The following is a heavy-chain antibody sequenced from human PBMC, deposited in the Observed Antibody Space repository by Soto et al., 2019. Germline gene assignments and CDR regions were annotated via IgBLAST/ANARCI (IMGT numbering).Heavy chain of an antibody. CDR2: ISGSGGST. J-gene: IGHJ4*02. CDR1: GFTFSSYA. Sequence: GGSLRLSCAASGFTFSSYAMSWVRQAPGKGLEWVSAISGSGGSTYYADSVKGRFTISRDNSKNTLYLQMNSLRAEDTAVYYCAKDLAYYDSSGYSHLDYWGQGTLVTVSS. CDR3: AKDLAYYDSSGYSHLDY. V-gene: IGHV3-23*01. D-gene: IGHD3-22*01.